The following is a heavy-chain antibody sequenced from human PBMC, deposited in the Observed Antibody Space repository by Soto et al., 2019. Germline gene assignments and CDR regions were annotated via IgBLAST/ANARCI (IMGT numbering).Heavy chain of an antibody. Sequence: ASETLSLTCAVSGGSISSGGYYWSWIRQHPGKGLEWIGYIYYSGSTYYNPSLKSRVTISVDTSKNQFSLKLSSVTAADTAVYYCARWPRYSYGAFEYWGQGTLVTVS. CDR1: GGSISSGGYY. CDR2: IYYSGST. CDR3: ARWPRYSYGAFEY. J-gene: IGHJ4*02. D-gene: IGHD5-18*01. V-gene: IGHV4-31*11.